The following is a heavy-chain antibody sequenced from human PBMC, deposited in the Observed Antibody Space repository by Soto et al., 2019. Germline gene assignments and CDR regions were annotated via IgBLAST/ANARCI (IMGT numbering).Heavy chain of an antibody. CDR1: GGSISSYY. CDR2: IYYSGST. D-gene: IGHD3-3*01. J-gene: IGHJ6*03. Sequence: PSETLSLTCTVSGGSISSYYWSWIRQPPGKGLEWIGYIYYSGSTNYNPSLKSRVTMSVDTSKNQFSLKLSSVTAADTAVYYCARAADDFWSGYYGSRARVDYMDVWGKGTTVTVS. CDR3: ARAADDFWSGYYGSRARVDYMDV. V-gene: IGHV4-59*01.